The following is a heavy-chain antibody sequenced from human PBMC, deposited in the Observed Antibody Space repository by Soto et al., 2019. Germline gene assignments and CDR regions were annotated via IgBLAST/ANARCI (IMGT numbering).Heavy chain of an antibody. CDR2: ISSSGSTI. J-gene: IGHJ6*03. Sequence: PGGSLRLSCAASGFTFSDYYMSRIRQAPGKGLEWVSYISSSGSTIYYADSVKGRFTISRDNAKNSLYLQMNSLRAEDTAVYYCARDGSAYYYYMDVWGKGTTVTVSS. CDR1: GFTFSDYY. CDR3: ARDGSAYYYYMDV. V-gene: IGHV3-11*01.